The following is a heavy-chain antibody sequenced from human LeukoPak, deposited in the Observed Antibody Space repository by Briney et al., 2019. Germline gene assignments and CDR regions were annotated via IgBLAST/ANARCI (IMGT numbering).Heavy chain of an antibody. V-gene: IGHV4-34*01. CDR1: GGSFSGYY. CDR3: ARGGRLDY. D-gene: IGHD1-26*01. J-gene: IGHJ4*02. Sequence: PSETLSLTCAVYGGSFSGYYWSWIRQPPGKGLEWIGSIYHSGITYYNPSLKSRVTISVDTSKNQLSLKVSSVTAADTAVYYCARGGRLDYWGQGTLVTVSS. CDR2: IYHSGIT.